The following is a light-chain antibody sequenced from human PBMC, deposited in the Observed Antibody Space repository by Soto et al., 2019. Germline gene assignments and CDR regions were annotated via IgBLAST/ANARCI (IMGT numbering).Light chain of an antibody. Sequence: EVELTQSPATLSLSPGETATLSCRASQSVDKFLAWYQQRPGQPPRLLMFDSSNRATGVPVRFSGSGSGTVFTLTIDSLEPEDFAVYYCQQRSNWITFGQGTRLEIK. CDR1: QSVDKF. CDR2: DSS. CDR3: QQRSNWIT. J-gene: IGKJ5*01. V-gene: IGKV3-11*01.